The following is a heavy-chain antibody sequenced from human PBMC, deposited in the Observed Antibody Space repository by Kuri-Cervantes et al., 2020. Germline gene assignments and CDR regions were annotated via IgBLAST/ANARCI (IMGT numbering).Heavy chain of an antibody. J-gene: IGHJ5*02. CDR3: ARQRTYYYGSGSYFNWFDP. CDR1: GGSISSYY. Sequence: SETLSLTCTVSGGSISSYYWSWVRQPPGKGLEWIGEMYHSGSTNYNPSLKSRVTISIDKSKNQFSLTLNSVTAADTAVYYCARQRTYYYGSGSYFNWFDPWGQGTLVTVSS. D-gene: IGHD3-10*01. V-gene: IGHV4-34*01. CDR2: MYHSGST.